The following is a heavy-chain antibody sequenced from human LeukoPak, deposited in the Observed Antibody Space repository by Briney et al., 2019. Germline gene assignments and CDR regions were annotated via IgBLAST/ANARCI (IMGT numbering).Heavy chain of an antibody. V-gene: IGHV3-48*04. CDR2: FSSSSSTI. Sequence: SGGSLRLSCAASGFTFSSYSMSCVRQTPGKGRERVSFFSSSSSTIYSADSVKGRFTISRDNAKNPLYLQMKTLRARTTAVYYCARDRGGSYSAINCWGQGTLVTVYS. CDR1: GFTFSSYS. D-gene: IGHD1-26*01. J-gene: IGHJ4*02. CDR3: ARDRGGSYSAINC.